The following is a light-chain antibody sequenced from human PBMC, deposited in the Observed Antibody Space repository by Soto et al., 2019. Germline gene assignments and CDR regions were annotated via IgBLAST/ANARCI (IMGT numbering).Light chain of an antibody. J-gene: IGKJ2*01. Sequence: EIVLTQSPATLSLSPGGRATLSCRASQSVGSYLAWYQQKPGQPPRLLIYDASNRATGIPARFSGSGSGTDFTIIINSLEPEDFAVYYCHQRSSWPLTFGGGTRLEIK. CDR1: QSVGSY. CDR2: DAS. CDR3: HQRSSWPLT. V-gene: IGKV3-11*01.